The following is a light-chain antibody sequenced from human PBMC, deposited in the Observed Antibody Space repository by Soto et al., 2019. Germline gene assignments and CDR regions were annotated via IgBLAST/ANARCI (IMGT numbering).Light chain of an antibody. Sequence: DIHMTQSPSTLSASVGDRVTITCRASQSISTWLAWYQQKPGKAPKLLIYKASSLEGGVPSRFSGSGSGTEFTLTISSLQPDDLATYYCQQYENYYTFGQGTKLEIQ. CDR1: QSISTW. J-gene: IGKJ2*01. V-gene: IGKV1-5*03. CDR2: KAS. CDR3: QQYENYYT.